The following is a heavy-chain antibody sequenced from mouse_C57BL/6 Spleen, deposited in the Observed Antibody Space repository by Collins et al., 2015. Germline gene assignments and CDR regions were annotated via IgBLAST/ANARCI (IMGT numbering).Heavy chain of an antibody. V-gene: IGHV2-5*01. CDR2: IWRGGST. CDR3: AKNEYYGSSYAMDY. Sequence: QVQLKQSGPGLVQPSQSLSITCTVSGFPLTSYGVHWVRQSPGKGLEWLGVIWRGGSTDYNAAFMSRLSITKDNSKSQVFFKMNSLQADDTAIYYCAKNEYYGSSYAMDYWGQGTSVTVSS. D-gene: IGHD1-1*01. CDR1: GFPLTSYG. J-gene: IGHJ4*01.